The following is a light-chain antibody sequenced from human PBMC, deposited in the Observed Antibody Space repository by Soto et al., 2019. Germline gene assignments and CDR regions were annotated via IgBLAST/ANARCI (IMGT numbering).Light chain of an antibody. Sequence: SYELTQPPSVSVSPGQTASITCSGDQLGDKYVCWYRQKPGQSPMLVIYQDNKRPSGIPERFSGSNSGNTATLTISGTHAMDEADYYCQAWDSGIYILGTGTKVTVL. CDR1: QLGDKY. J-gene: IGLJ1*01. V-gene: IGLV3-1*01. CDR2: QDN. CDR3: QAWDSGIYI.